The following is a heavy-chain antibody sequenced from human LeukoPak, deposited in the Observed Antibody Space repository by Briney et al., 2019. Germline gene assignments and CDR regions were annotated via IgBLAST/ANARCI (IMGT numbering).Heavy chain of an antibody. D-gene: IGHD3-22*01. CDR1: GFTFSNAW. Sequence: GGSLRLSCAASGFTFSNAWMSWVRQAPGKGLEWVGRIKSKTDGGTTDYAAPVKGRFTISRDDSKNTLYLQMNSLKTEDTAVYSCTTDRSLDYYDSSGQYYFDYWGQGTLVTVSS. V-gene: IGHV3-15*01. CDR3: TTDRSLDYYDSSGQYYFDY. CDR2: IKSKTDGGTT. J-gene: IGHJ4*02.